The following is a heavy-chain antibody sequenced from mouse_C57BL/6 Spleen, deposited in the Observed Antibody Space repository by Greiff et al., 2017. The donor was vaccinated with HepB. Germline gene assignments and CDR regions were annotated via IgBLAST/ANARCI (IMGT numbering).Heavy chain of an antibody. J-gene: IGHJ1*03. D-gene: IGHD1-1*01. CDR2: ISYDGSN. CDR3: ARADYYGSNWYFDV. Sequence: EVQLVESGPGLVKPSQSLSLTCSVTGYSITSGYYWNWIRQFPGNKLEWMGYISYDGSNNYNPSLKNRISITRDTSKNQFFLKLNSVTTEDTATYYWARADYYGSNWYFDVWGTGTTVTVSS. V-gene: IGHV3-6*01. CDR1: GYSITSGYY.